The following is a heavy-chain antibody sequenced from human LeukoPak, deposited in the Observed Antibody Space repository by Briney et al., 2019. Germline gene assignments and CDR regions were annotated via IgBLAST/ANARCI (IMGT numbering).Heavy chain of an antibody. J-gene: IGHJ4*02. V-gene: IGHV3-30*04. Sequence: GGSLRLSCAASGFTFSSYAMHWVRQAPGKGLEWVAVISYDGSNKYYADSVKGRFTISRDNSKNTLYLQMNSLRAEDTAVYYCARSAVAGGDYFDYWGQGTLGTVSA. CDR3: ARSAVAGGDYFDY. CDR2: ISYDGSNK. CDR1: GFTFSSYA. D-gene: IGHD6-19*01.